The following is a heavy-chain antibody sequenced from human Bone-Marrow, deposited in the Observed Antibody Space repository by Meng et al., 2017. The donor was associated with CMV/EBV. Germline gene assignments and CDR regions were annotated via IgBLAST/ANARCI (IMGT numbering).Heavy chain of an antibody. J-gene: IGHJ2*01. Sequence: ETLSLTCAASGFTFSSYWMSWVRQAPGKGLEWVANIKQDGSEKYYVDSVKGRFTISRDNAKNSLYLQMNSLKTEDTAVYYCARHPRYCSSTSCYGGFDLWGRGTLVTVSS. D-gene: IGHD2-2*01. CDR3: ARHPRYCSSTSCYGGFDL. CDR2: IKQDGSEK. V-gene: IGHV3-7*03. CDR1: GFTFSSYW.